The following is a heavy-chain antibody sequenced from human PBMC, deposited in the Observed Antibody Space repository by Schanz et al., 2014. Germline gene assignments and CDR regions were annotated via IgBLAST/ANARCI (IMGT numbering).Heavy chain of an antibody. J-gene: IGHJ6*02. CDR2: ISSTSRAT. D-gene: IGHD3-3*01. V-gene: IGHV3-48*01. Sequence: EVQLVESGGSLVQPGGSLRLSCAASGFTFRSYSMNWVRQAPGKGLEWISYISSTSRATYYADSVKGRFTISRDNAKNSLFLQMNSLRAEDTAVYYCARFLARYQYYGVDVWGQGTTVIVSS. CDR3: ARFLARYQYYGVDV. CDR1: GFTFRSYS.